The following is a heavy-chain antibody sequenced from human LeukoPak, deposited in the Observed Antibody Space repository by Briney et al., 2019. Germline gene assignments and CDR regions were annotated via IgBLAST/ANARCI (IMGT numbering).Heavy chain of an antibody. CDR2: IDYSGGI. CDR1: GGSLSSGSYS. D-gene: IGHD3-9*01. CDR3: ARRGGDDILTGYYVESLLDH. J-gene: IGHJ5*02. Sequence: PSETLSLTCIVSGGSLSSGSYSWVWIRQPPGKGLEWIGTIDYSGGISYKLSLRSRVTISVDTPKNQFSLKVTSVTAADTAVYYCARRGGDDILTGYYVESLLDHWGQGTLVTVSS. V-gene: IGHV4-39*01.